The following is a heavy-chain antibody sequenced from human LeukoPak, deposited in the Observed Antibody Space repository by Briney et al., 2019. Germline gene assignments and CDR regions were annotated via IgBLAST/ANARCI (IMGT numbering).Heavy chain of an antibody. D-gene: IGHD5-12*01. V-gene: IGHV3-7*01. CDR1: GFSFRNSW. Sequence: GGSLRLSCAASGFSFRNSWMSWVRQAPGKGLEWVANIRQDGNEIYYMDSVKGRFTISRDNAKNSLYLQMESLRVEDTAVYYCARPPQAGYYWFFDLWGRGTPVTVSS. CDR3: ARPPQAGYYWFFDL. J-gene: IGHJ2*01. CDR2: IRQDGNEI.